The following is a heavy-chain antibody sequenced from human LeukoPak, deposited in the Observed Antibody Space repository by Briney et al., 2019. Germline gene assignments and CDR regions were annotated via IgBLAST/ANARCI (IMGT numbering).Heavy chain of an antibody. CDR2: INPKTGGT. CDR1: GYILTGHY. CDR3: ARVGDGLNDAFDI. V-gene: IGHV1-2*06. Sequence: EASVKVSCKASGYILTGHYMNWVRQVPGQGLEWMGRINPKTGGTNYAQNFQGRVTMTRDTSISTTYMELSRLRPDDTAVYYCARVGDGLNDAFDIWGQGTMVTVSS. J-gene: IGHJ3*02. D-gene: IGHD5-24*01.